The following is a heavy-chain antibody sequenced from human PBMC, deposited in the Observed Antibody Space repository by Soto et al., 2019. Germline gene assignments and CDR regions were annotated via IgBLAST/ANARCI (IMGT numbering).Heavy chain of an antibody. Sequence: PSETLSLTCTVSGGSISSSSYYWGWIRQPPGKGLEWIGCFYYSGSTYYNPSLKIRVTISVDRSKNQFSLKLSSVTAADTAVYYCARVPGPWGQGTLVTVSS. CDR1: GGSISSSSYY. V-gene: IGHV4-39*07. CDR3: ARVPGP. J-gene: IGHJ5*02. CDR2: FYYSGST.